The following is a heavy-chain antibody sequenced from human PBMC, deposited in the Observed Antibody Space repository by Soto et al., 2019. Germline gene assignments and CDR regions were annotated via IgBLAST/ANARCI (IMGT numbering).Heavy chain of an antibody. D-gene: IGHD1-26*01. CDR2: IIPIFGTA. CDR3: ARGRIVGATSDFDY. Sequence: SLVKRSCKTSVGTFSSDAISWVRQAPGQGLEWMGGIIPIFGTANYAQKFQGRVTITADESTSTAYMELSSLRSEDTAVYYCARGRIVGATSDFDYWGQGTLVTVSS. J-gene: IGHJ4*02. V-gene: IGHV1-69*01. CDR1: VGTFSSDA.